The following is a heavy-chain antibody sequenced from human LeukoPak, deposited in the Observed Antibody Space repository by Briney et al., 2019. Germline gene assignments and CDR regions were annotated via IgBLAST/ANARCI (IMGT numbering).Heavy chain of an antibody. D-gene: IGHD6-19*01. J-gene: IGHJ4*02. CDR2: IFWDDDK. V-gene: IGHV2-5*02. Sequence: SGPTLVNPTQTLTLTCTFSGFSLSTSGVGVGWIRQPPGKALEWLALIFWDDDKHYSPSLESRLTITKDTSKNQVVLTMTNMVPVDTVTYYSVHRLALPGQYYFDYWGQGALVTVSS. CDR1: GFSLSTSGVG. CDR3: VHRLALPGQYYFDY.